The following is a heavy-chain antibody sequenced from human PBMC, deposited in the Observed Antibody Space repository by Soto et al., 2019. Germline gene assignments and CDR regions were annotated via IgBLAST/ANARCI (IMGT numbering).Heavy chain of an antibody. Sequence: SETLSLTCTVSGGSISSISYYWGWIRQPPGKGLEWIGSIYYSGSTYYNPSLKSRVTISVDTSKNQFSLKLSSVTAADTAVYYCARGRGYQLLFEERTYYYYYGMDVWGQGTTVTVSS. CDR3: ARGRGYQLLFEERTYYYYYGMDV. CDR2: IYYSGST. D-gene: IGHD2-2*01. V-gene: IGHV4-39*01. J-gene: IGHJ6*02. CDR1: GGSISSISYY.